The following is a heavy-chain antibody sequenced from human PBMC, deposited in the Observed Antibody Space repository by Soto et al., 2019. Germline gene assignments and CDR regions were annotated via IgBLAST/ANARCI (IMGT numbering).Heavy chain of an antibody. J-gene: IGHJ6*01. CDR1: GFTFSSYS. CDR3: ASDVTYYDILTGYPNYYYYGMDV. D-gene: IGHD3-9*01. Sequence: EVQLVESGGGLVQPGGSLRLSCAASGFTFSSYSMNWVRQAPGKGLEWVSYISSSSSTIYYADSVKGRFTISRDNAKNSLYLQMNSLRAEDTAVYYCASDVTYYDILTGYPNYYYYGMDVW. CDR2: ISSSSSTI. V-gene: IGHV3-48*01.